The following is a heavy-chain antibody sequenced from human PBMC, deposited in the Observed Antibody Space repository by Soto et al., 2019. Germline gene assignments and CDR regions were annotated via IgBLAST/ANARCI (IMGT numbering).Heavy chain of an antibody. CDR3: AKDAPYCGGDCYNYFDY. Sequence: GGSLRLSCAASGFTFSSYAMSWVRQAPGKGLEWVSAISGSGGSTYYADSVKGRFTISRDNSKNTLYLQMNSLRAEDTAVYYCAKDAPYCGGDCYNYFDYWGQGTLVTVSS. V-gene: IGHV3-23*01. CDR1: GFTFSSYA. D-gene: IGHD2-21*02. CDR2: ISGSGGST. J-gene: IGHJ4*02.